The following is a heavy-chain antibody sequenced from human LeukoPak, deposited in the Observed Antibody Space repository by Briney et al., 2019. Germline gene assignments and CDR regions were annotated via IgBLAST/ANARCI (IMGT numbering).Heavy chain of an antibody. D-gene: IGHD3-3*01. CDR2: ISSSSSTI. Sequence: PGGSLRLSCAASGFTFGSYSMNWVRQAPGKGLEWVSYISSSSSTIYYADSVKGRFTISRDNAKNSLYLQMNSLRAEDTAVYYCARDRGFLEWLSRFDYWGQGTLVTVSS. CDR1: GFTFGSYS. J-gene: IGHJ4*02. CDR3: ARDRGFLEWLSRFDY. V-gene: IGHV3-48*01.